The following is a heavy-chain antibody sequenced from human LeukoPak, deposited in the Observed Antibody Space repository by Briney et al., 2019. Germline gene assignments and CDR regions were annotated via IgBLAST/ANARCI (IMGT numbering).Heavy chain of an antibody. Sequence: SETLSLTCTVSGGSISSDYWTWIRQPPGKGLEWIGYVYYSGTTSYNPSLKSRVTMSLDTSKNQFSLKLASVTAADTAVYYCARDLSGWYLSGQFDYWGQGTLVTVSS. CDR1: GGSISSDY. J-gene: IGHJ4*02. V-gene: IGHV4-59*12. D-gene: IGHD6-19*01. CDR2: VYYSGTT. CDR3: ARDLSGWYLSGQFDY.